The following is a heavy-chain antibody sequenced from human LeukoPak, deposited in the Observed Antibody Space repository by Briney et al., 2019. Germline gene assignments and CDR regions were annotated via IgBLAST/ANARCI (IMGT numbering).Heavy chain of an antibody. Sequence: PSETLSLTCTVSGGSISSYYWSWIRQPPGKGLEWIGYIYYSGSTNYNPSLKSRVTISVDTSKNQFSLKLSSVTAADTAVYYCARANYGSGYGMGVWGQGTTVTVSS. CDR3: ARANYGSGYGMGV. V-gene: IGHV4-59*01. D-gene: IGHD3-10*01. J-gene: IGHJ6*02. CDR1: GGSISSYY. CDR2: IYYSGST.